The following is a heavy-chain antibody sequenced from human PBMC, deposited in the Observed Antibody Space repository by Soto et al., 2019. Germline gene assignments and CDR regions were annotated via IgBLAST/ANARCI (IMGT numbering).Heavy chain of an antibody. CDR1: GFTFSSYS. CDR2: ISSSSSYI. Sequence: EVQLVESGGGLVKPGGSLRLSCAASGFTFSSYSMNWVRQAPGKGLEWVSSISSSSSYIYYAYSVKGRFTISRDNAKNSLYVQMNSLSAEDTAVDYCAIDLYEFWSGPPGDYWGPGTLVTVSS. D-gene: IGHD3-3*01. J-gene: IGHJ4*02. V-gene: IGHV3-21*01. CDR3: AIDLYEFWSGPPGDY.